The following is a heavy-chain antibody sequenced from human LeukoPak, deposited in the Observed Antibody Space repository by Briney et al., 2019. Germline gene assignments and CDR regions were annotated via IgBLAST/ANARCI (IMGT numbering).Heavy chain of an antibody. Sequence: GGSLRLSCAASGFTFSSYGMHRVRQAPGKGLEWVAVIWYDGSNKYYADSVKGRFTISRDNSKNTLYLQMNSLRAEDTAVYYCRAFGYCSSTSCYRNYFDYWGQGTLVTVSS. CDR2: IWYDGSNK. J-gene: IGHJ4*02. CDR3: RAFGYCSSTSCYRNYFDY. D-gene: IGHD2-2*02. V-gene: IGHV3-33*01. CDR1: GFTFSSYG.